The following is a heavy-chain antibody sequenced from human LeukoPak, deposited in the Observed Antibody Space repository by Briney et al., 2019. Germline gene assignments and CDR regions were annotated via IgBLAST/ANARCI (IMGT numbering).Heavy chain of an antibody. V-gene: IGHV3-48*03. CDR1: GFTFSSYE. Sequence: PGGSLRLSCAASGFTFSSYEMNWVRQAPGKGLEWVAYIRYGGGTIYYADSVKGRFTISRDDAKNSLYLQMNSLRAEDTAVYYCARLHYYGKNYAMDVWGQGTTVTVSS. D-gene: IGHD3-10*01. CDR2: IRYGGGTI. J-gene: IGHJ6*02. CDR3: ARLHYYGKNYAMDV.